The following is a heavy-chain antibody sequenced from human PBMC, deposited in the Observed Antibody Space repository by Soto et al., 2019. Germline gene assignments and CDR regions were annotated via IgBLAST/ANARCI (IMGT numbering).Heavy chain of an antibody. J-gene: IGHJ4*02. CDR2: INPFDGSR. CDR3: SRVDPGETSPFDH. Sequence: ASVTVYCKSSGYIFTSYYIHWVRPAPGQGLEWMGWINPFDGSRMFAQSFQGRVTMTRDTSTSTVYMEVSSLRSEDTAVYYCSRVDPGETSPFDHWGQGTLVTVSS. V-gene: IGHV1-46*03. CDR1: GYIFTSYY. D-gene: IGHD3-10*01.